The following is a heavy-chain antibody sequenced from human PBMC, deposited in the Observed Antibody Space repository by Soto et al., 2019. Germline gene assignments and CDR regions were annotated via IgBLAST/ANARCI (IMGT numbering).Heavy chain of an antibody. CDR3: ASRGDGSSGYYYGY. CDR2: MNPNSGNT. D-gene: IGHD3-22*01. CDR1: GYTFTSYD. V-gene: IGHV1-8*01. J-gene: IGHJ4*02. Sequence: QVQLVQSGAEVKKPGASVKVSCKASGYTFTSYDINWVRQATGQGLEWMGWMNPNSGNTGYAQKFEGRVTMTRNTSISTAYMELSSLRSEDTAVYYGASRGDGSSGYYYGYWGQGTLVTVSS.